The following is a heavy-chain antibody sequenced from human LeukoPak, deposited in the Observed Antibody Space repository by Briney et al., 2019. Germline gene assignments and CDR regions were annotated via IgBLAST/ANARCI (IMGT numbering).Heavy chain of an antibody. CDR2: FSGSGGTT. CDR1: GFTFSSFG. Sequence: PGRSLRLSCAASGFTFSSFGMNWVRQAPGRGLEWVASFSGSGGTTYHADSVKGRFTISRDNSKNTLYLQMNSLRLEDTAVYYCANGNRCTSPNCLGYYYFYMDVWGKGTTVTVSS. CDR3: ANGNRCTSPNCLGYYYFYMDV. V-gene: IGHV3-23*01. J-gene: IGHJ6*03. D-gene: IGHD2-8*01.